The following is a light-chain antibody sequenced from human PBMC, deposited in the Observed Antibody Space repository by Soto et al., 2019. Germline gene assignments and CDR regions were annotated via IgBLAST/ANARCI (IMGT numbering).Light chain of an antibody. V-gene: IGKV3-15*01. Sequence: EIVLTQSPATLSVSPGERATLSCRASQSVSSNLAWYQHKPGQAPRLRIYGASTRATGIPARFSGSGSGTEFTLTISSLQSEDFAVYVCQQYNNCPPLTFGGGTKVDIK. CDR3: QQYNNCPPLT. J-gene: IGKJ4*02. CDR2: GAS. CDR1: QSVSSN.